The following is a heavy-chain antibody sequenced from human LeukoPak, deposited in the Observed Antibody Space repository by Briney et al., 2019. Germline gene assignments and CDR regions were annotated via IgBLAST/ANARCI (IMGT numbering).Heavy chain of an antibody. CDR1: GYTLTELS. Sequence: GASVTVSCKVSGYTLTELSLHWVRQAPGKGLEWMGRFDPEDGETIYARKFQGRVTMTEDTSTDTAYMELSSLRSEDTAVYFCTRDWYQKAFDIWGRGTMVTVSS. D-gene: IGHD2-2*01. CDR2: FDPEDGET. CDR3: TRDWYQKAFDI. V-gene: IGHV1-24*01. J-gene: IGHJ3*02.